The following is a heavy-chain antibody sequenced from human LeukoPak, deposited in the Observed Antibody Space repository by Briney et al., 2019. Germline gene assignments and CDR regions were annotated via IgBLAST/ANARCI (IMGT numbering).Heavy chain of an antibody. V-gene: IGHV4-39*07. CDR1: GGSIRSRSHY. D-gene: IGHD3-22*01. CDR2: VYKSGSN. J-gene: IGHJ6*02. CDR3: ATDRRESGGYYPGDYYDGMDV. Sequence: SETLSCTVTVSGGSIRSRSHYWGGIRQPPGWGRKWIGSVYKSGSNFYNSSLNSRVTISADTSANQFSLRLSSVTAAASAVSFCATDRRESGGYYPGDYYDGMDVWGQGTTVTVSS.